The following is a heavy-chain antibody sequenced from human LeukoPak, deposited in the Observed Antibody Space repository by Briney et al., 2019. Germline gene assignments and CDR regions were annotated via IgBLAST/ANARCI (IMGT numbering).Heavy chain of an antibody. V-gene: IGHV3-21*06. CDR3: VRDFAFGFCNTTTCRYPFDS. D-gene: IGHD3-16*01. Sequence: VGSLRLSCAASGFNFRGYNMNWVRQAPGKGLEWVSSMSTSSTYIYYADSIKGRFTISRDDARSLLYLQMDSLRAEDTAVYYCVRDFAFGFCNTTTCRYPFDSWGQGTLVTVSS. J-gene: IGHJ4*02. CDR1: GFNFRGYN. CDR2: MSTSSTYI.